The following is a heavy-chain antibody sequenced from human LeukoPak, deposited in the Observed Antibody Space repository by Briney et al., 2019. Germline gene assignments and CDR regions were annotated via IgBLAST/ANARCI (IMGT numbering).Heavy chain of an antibody. CDR3: AREGELSYYYYYGMDV. V-gene: IGHV3-30*04. Sequence: PGRSLRLSCAASGFTFSSYAMHWVRQAPGKGLEWVAVISYDGSNKYYADYVKGRFTISRDNSKNTLYLQMNSLRAEDTAVYYCAREGELSYYYYYGMDVWGQGTTVTVSS. D-gene: IGHD3-16*02. J-gene: IGHJ6*02. CDR2: ISYDGSNK. CDR1: GFTFSSYA.